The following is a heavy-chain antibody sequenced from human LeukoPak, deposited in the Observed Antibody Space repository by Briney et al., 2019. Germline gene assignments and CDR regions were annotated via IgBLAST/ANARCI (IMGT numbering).Heavy chain of an antibody. CDR1: GGSISSYC. V-gene: IGHV4-4*07. CDR2: IYTSGST. J-gene: IGHJ4*02. Sequence: SETLSLTCTVPGGSISSYCWNWIRQPAGKGLEWIGRIYTSGSTNYNPSLKSRVTMSVDTSKNQFSLNLISVTAADTAVYYCARDLTDYYELDYWGQGTLVTVSS. D-gene: IGHD3-22*01. CDR3: ARDLTDYYELDY.